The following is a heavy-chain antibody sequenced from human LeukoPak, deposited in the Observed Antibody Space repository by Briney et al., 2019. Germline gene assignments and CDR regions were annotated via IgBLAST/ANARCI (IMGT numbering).Heavy chain of an antibody. CDR1: GYTFTSYG. CDR2: ISAYNGNT. D-gene: IGHD3-22*01. J-gene: IGHJ4*02. CDR3: ANLEYYDSSGTTKDFDY. Sequence: ASVNVSCKASGYTFTSYGISWVRQAPGQGLEWMGWISAYNGNTNYAQKLQGRVTMTTDTSTSTAYMELRSLGSEDTAVYYCANLEYYDSSGTTKDFDYWGQGTLVTVSS. V-gene: IGHV1-18*01.